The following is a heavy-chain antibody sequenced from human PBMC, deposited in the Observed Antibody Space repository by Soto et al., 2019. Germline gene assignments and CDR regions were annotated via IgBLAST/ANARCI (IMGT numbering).Heavy chain of an antibody. V-gene: IGHV1-3*05. D-gene: IGHD2-21*02. CDR1: GYTFTSYA. J-gene: IGHJ4*02. CDR2: INAGNGNT. CDR3: ARSIVVVTALDY. Sequence: QVQLVQSGAEEKKPGASVKVSCKASGYTFTSYAMHWVRQAPGQRLEWMGWINAGNGNTKYSQKFQGRVTITRDTSASTAYMELISLRSEDTAVYYCARSIVVVTALDYWGQGTLVTVYS.